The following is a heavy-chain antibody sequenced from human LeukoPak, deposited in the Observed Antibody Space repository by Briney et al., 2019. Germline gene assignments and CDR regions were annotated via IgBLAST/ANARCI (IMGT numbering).Heavy chain of an antibody. CDR1: GFTFSSYW. CDR2: IKQDGSEK. D-gene: IGHD2-8*01. Sequence: GGSLRLSCAASGFTFSSYWMSWVRKAPGKGLEWVANIKQDGSEKYYVDSVKGRFTISRDNAKNSLYLQMNSLRAEDTAVYYCARDVGWVVWGYMDVWGKGTTVTVSS. J-gene: IGHJ6*03. CDR3: ARDVGWVVWGYMDV. V-gene: IGHV3-7*01.